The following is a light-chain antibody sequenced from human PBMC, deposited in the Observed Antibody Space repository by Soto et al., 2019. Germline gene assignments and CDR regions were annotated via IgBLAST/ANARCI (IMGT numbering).Light chain of an antibody. V-gene: IGKV1-5*03. CDR2: KAS. CDR3: QQYHSYSYT. J-gene: IGKJ2*01. CDR1: QSISSW. Sequence: DVQMTQSPSTLSASVGDTVTITCRAGQSISSWLAWYQQKPGKAPKLLIYKASSLESGVPSRFSGSGSGTEFTLTISSLQPDDFATYYCQQYHSYSYTFGQGTKLEIK.